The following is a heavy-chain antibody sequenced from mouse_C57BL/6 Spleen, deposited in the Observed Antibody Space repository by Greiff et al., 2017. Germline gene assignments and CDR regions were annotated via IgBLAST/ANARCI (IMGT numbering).Heavy chain of an antibody. CDR1: GYSFTGYY. V-gene: IGHV1-31*01. Sequence: VQLKQSGPELVKPGASVKISCKASGYSFTGYYMHWVKQSHGNILDWIGYIYPYNGVSSYNQKFKGKATLTVDKSSSTAYMELRSLTSEDSAVYYCARNGDWDGGYYFDYWGQGTTLTVSS. J-gene: IGHJ2*01. CDR2: IYPYNGVS. CDR3: ARNGDWDGGYYFDY. D-gene: IGHD4-1*01.